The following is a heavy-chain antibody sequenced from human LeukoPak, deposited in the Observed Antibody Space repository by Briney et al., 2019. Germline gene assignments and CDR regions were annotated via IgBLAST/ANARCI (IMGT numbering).Heavy chain of an antibody. Sequence: GGSLRLSCAASGFTFSNYGMSWIRQAPGMGLEWVSTISGSGGTTYYADSVKGRFTISRDNSKNTLYLQMNSLRAEDTAVYYCAKGALEMATWGQGTLVTVSS. V-gene: IGHV3-23*01. CDR1: GFTFSNYG. J-gene: IGHJ5*02. CDR3: AKGALEMAT. CDR2: ISGSGGTT. D-gene: IGHD5-24*01.